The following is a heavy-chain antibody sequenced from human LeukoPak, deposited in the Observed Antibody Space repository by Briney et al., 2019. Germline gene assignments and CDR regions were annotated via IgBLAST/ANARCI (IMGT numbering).Heavy chain of an antibody. CDR3: ATVQPSSSTAFSYYYYYYMDV. J-gene: IGHJ6*03. CDR2: IKQDGSEK. CDR1: GFTFSSYW. Sequence: PGGSLRLSCAASGFTFSSYWMSWVRQAPGKGLEWVANIKQDGSEKYYVDSVKGRFTISRDNAKNSLYLQMNSLRAEDTAVYYCATVQPSSSTAFSYYYYYYMDVRGEGTTVAVSS. D-gene: IGHD1-1*01. V-gene: IGHV3-7*01.